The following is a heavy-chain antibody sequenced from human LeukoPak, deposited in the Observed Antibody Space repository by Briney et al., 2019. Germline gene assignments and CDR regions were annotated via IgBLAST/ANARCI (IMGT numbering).Heavy chain of an antibody. CDR3: ARVAGRYYDSSGYKYYFDY. CDR1: GFTFSKYG. Sequence: PGGSLRLSCAASGFTFSKYGMHWVRQAPGEGPEWVAVIWGDGNTEMYAESVKGRFTISRDNSKNSLYLQMNSLRAEDTAVYYCARVAGRYYDSSGYKYYFDYWGQGTLVTVSS. V-gene: IGHV3-33*01. D-gene: IGHD3-22*01. J-gene: IGHJ4*02. CDR2: IWGDGNTE.